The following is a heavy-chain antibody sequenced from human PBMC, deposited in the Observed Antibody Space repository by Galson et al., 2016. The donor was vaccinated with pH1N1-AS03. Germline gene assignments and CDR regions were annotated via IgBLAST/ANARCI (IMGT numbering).Heavy chain of an antibody. CDR1: GFPFSGYS. V-gene: IGHV3-33*08. CDR2: IWYDGSSQ. CDR3: VVWHSSAVRWGFDY. J-gene: IGHJ4*02. Sequence: SLRLSCAASGFPFSGYSMNWVRQAPGKGLEWVALIWYDGSSQYYTDSVKGRFTISRDNSENTLYLQMNSLRPEDTAVYYCVVWHSSAVRWGFDYWGQGTLVTVSS. D-gene: IGHD3-22*01.